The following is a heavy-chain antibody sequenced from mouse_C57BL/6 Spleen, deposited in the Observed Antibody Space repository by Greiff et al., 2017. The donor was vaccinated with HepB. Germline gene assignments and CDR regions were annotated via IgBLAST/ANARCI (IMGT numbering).Heavy chain of an antibody. Sequence: QVQLKESGPGILQSSQTLSLTCSFSGFSLSTSGMGVSWIRQPSGKGLEWLAHIYWDDDKRYNPSLKSRLTISKDTSRNQVFLKITSVDTADTATYYCARRAVYGNYWYFDVWGTGTTVTVSS. J-gene: IGHJ1*03. CDR3: ARRAVYGNYWYFDV. D-gene: IGHD2-1*01. V-gene: IGHV8-12*01. CDR2: IYWDDDK. CDR1: GFSLSTSGMG.